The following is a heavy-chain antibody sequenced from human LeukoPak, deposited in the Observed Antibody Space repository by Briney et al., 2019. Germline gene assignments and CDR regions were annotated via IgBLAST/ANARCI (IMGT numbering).Heavy chain of an antibody. Sequence: ASVKVSCKASGYTFISYGLSWVRQAPGQGLEWMGWISGYNGNTNYAQNLQGRVTMTTDTSTSTAYMELRSLRSDDTAVYYCARVSTAGYSSSWYQDYWGQGTLVTVSS. CDR3: ARVSTAGYSSSWYQDY. D-gene: IGHD6-13*01. J-gene: IGHJ4*02. V-gene: IGHV1-18*01. CDR1: GYTFISYG. CDR2: ISGYNGNT.